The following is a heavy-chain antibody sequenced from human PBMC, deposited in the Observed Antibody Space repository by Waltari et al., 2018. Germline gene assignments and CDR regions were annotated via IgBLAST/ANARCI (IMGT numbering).Heavy chain of an antibody. Sequence: EVQLVESGGGLVQPGGSLRVSSVASGFTFMNYWMSWVRQAPGKGLGWVASIRKEGGEEYYVDSVKGRFTVSRNNATNSLHLHMDSLRVEDTAIYYCARDSAPYSNYADAIDIWGQGTMVIVSS. CDR1: GFTFMNYW. D-gene: IGHD4-4*01. CDR3: ARDSAPYSNYADAIDI. CDR2: IRKEGGEE. V-gene: IGHV3-7*01. J-gene: IGHJ3*02.